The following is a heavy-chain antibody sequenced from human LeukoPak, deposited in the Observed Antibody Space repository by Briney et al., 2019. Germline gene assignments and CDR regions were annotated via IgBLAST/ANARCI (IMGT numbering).Heavy chain of an antibody. J-gene: IGHJ3*02. D-gene: IGHD4-17*01. Sequence: GESLKISCKGSGYSFTTYWIGWVRQMPGKGLEWMGIIYPGDSDTRYSPSFQGQVTISADKSISTAYLQWSSLKASDTAMYYCARHRDILVPRNYGDPRGAFDIWGQGTMVTVSS. CDR1: GYSFTTYW. CDR3: ARHRDILVPRNYGDPRGAFDI. V-gene: IGHV5-51*01. CDR2: IYPGDSDT.